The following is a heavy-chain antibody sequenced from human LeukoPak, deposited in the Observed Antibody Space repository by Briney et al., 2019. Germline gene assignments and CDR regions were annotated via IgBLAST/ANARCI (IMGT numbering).Heavy chain of an antibody. Sequence: GSSVKVSCKASGGTFSSYAISWVRQAPGQGLEWMGWINPNSGGTNYAQKFQGRVTMTRDTSISTAYMELSRLRSDDTAVYYCARAHTPYRWYYDSSGCFDYWGQGTLVTVSS. J-gene: IGHJ4*02. CDR1: GGTFSSYA. CDR3: ARAHTPYRWYYDSSGCFDY. D-gene: IGHD3-22*01. CDR2: INPNSGGT. V-gene: IGHV1-2*02.